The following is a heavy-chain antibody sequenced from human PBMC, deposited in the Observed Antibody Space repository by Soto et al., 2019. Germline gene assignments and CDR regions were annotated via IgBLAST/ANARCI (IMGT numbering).Heavy chain of an antibody. CDR1: GFTFSSYS. V-gene: IGHV3-48*01. CDR3: ARGPYCSGGSCYRNWYFDL. CDR2: ISSSSSTI. D-gene: IGHD2-15*01. J-gene: IGHJ2*01. Sequence: PGGSLRLSCAASGFTFSSYSMNWVRQAPGKGLEWVSYISSSSSTIYYADSVKGRFTISRDNAKNSLYLQMNSLRAEDTAVYYCARGPYCSGGSCYRNWYFDLWGRGTLVTVSS.